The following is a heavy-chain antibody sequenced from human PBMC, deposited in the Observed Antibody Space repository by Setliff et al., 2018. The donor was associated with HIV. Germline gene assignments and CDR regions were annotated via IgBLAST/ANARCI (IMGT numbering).Heavy chain of an antibody. J-gene: IGHJ4*02. CDR1: GYDFEFYA. Sequence: ASVKVSCKTSGYDFEFYAMHWVRQAPGQRFEWMGWINTYNSNLKYSQKFQGRVTITRDTSASTAYMELSSLRSEDTAVYYCARDHRAAAGTENDYWGQGTLVTVSS. CDR3: ARDHRAAAGTENDY. V-gene: IGHV1-3*04. CDR2: INTYNSNL. D-gene: IGHD6-13*01.